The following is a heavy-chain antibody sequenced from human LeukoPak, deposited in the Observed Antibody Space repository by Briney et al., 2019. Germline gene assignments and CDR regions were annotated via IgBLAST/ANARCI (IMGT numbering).Heavy chain of an antibody. J-gene: IGHJ3*02. Sequence: PGGSLRLSCAASGFTFTNYAMSWVRQAPGKGLEWVSGISASGSSIYYADSVKGRFTISRDNSKNTLYLQMNSLRAEDTAVYYCAKDWGIQLWLRAFDIWGQGTMVTVSS. D-gene: IGHD5-18*01. V-gene: IGHV3-23*01. CDR1: GFTFTNYA. CDR2: ISASGSSI. CDR3: AKDWGIQLWLRAFDI.